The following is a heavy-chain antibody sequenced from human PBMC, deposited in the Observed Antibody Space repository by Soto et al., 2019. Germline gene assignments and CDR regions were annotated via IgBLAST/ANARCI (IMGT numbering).Heavy chain of an antibody. Sequence: SVKVSCKASGGTFSSYAISWVRQAPGQGLEWMGGIIPVFGKANDAQKFQGRVTITADESTSTAYMELSSLRSEDTAVYYCLRSQGPNKTHMVRASYGMDVWGPGTTVTVSS. V-gene: IGHV1-69*13. CDR2: IIPVFGKA. D-gene: IGHD3-10*01. CDR3: LRSQGPNKTHMVRASYGMDV. J-gene: IGHJ6*02. CDR1: GGTFSSYA.